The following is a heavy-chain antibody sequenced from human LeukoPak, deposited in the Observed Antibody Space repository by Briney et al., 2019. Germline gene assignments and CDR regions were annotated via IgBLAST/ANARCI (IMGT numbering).Heavy chain of an antibody. D-gene: IGHD3-22*01. Sequence: GGSLRLSYAASGFTFNDHYMSRIRQAPGKGLEWVSYICDSGRTIYYADSVKGRFTISRDDAKNSVYLQMNNLRAEDTAVYYCARDRLGDYDHSGYYDKWGQGTLVTVSS. CDR1: GFTFNDHY. J-gene: IGHJ4*02. V-gene: IGHV3-11*01. CDR3: ARDRLGDYDHSGYYDK. CDR2: ICDSGRTI.